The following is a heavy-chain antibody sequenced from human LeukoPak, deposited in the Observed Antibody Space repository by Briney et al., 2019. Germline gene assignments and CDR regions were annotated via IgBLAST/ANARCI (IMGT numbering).Heavy chain of an antibody. D-gene: IGHD6-19*01. Sequence: GGSLRLSCAASGFSFSNYAMHWVRQAPGKGLEWVAVISYDGSGQYYVDSVKGRFTISRDNAKNSLYLQMNSLRAEDTAVYYCARDLGYSSGPNYWGQGTRVTVSS. V-gene: IGHV3-30*04. CDR3: ARDLGYSSGPNY. CDR2: ISYDGSGQ. J-gene: IGHJ4*02. CDR1: GFSFSNYA.